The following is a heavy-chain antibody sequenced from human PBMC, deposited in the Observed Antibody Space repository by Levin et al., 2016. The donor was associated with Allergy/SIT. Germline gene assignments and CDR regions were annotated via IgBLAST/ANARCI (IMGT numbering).Heavy chain of an antibody. Sequence: WIRQPPGKGLEWLLAITSAGETYTADSVRGRFSISRDNSKNTLYLQMDYLRAEDTAVYYCATELRYLEWFSMPDYWGQGTLVTVSS. D-gene: IGHD3-3*01. CDR2: ITSAGET. CDR3: ATELRYLEWFSMPDY. V-gene: IGHV3-53*03. J-gene: IGHJ4*02.